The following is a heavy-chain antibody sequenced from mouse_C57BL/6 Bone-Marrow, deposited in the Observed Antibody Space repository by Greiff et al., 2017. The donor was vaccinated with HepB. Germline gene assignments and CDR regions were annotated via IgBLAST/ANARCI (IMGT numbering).Heavy chain of an antibody. Sequence: QVQLQQSGAELARPGASVKLSCKASGYTFTSYGISWVKQRTRQGLEWIGEIYPRSGNTYYNEKFKGKATLTADKSSSTAYMELRSLTSEDSAVYFCARLGGSSYYYFDYWGQGTTLTVSS. J-gene: IGHJ2*01. D-gene: IGHD1-1*01. CDR3: ARLGGSSYYYFDY. CDR2: IYPRSGNT. CDR1: GYTFTSYG. V-gene: IGHV1-81*01.